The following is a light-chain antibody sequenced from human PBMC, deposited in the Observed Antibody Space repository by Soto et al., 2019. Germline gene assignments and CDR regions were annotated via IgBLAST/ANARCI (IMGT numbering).Light chain of an antibody. V-gene: IGLV2-23*02. Sequence: QSALTQPASVSGSPGQSITISCTTSSSDFGTYNFVSWYQQHPGKAPKLMLYEVTRRPSGVSNRFSGSQSGNTASLTISGLQPDDEADYYCSSSIHPNTLVFGGGTKLTVL. CDR2: EVT. J-gene: IGLJ3*02. CDR3: SSSIHPNTLV. CDR1: SSDFGTYNF.